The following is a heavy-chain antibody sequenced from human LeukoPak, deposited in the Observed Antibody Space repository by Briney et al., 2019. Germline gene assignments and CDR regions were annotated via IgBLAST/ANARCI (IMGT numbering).Heavy chain of an antibody. CDR2: INWNGGST. J-gene: IGHJ4*02. CDR1: GFTFDDYG. V-gene: IGHV3-20*04. Sequence: GGSLRLSCAASGFTFDDYGMSWVRQAPGEGLEWVSGINWNGGSTGYADSVKGRFTISRDNAKNSLYLQMNSLRAEDTALYYCARGDSTGWANYYFDYWGQGNLVTVSS. D-gene: IGHD6-19*01. CDR3: ARGDSTGWANYYFDY.